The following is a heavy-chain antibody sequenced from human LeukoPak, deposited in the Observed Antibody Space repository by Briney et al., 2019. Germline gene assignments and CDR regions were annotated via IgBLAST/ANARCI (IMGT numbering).Heavy chain of an antibody. J-gene: IGHJ6*02. V-gene: IGHV4-59*01. CDR2: IYYSGST. Sequence: SETLSLTCTVSGGSISSYYWSWIRQPPGKGLEWIGYIYYSGSTNYNPSLKSRVTISVDTSKNQFSLKLSSVTAADTAVYYCARAMYYDFWSGYPYYYGMDVWGQGTTVTVSS. D-gene: IGHD3-3*01. CDR1: GGSISSYY. CDR3: ARAMYYDFWSGYPYYYGMDV.